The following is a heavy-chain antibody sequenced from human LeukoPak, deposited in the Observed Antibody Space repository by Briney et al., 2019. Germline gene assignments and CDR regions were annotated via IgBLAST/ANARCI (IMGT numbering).Heavy chain of an antibody. CDR2: ISSSGSTI. CDR3: AKSLGGDYGSGSYYVVFDS. J-gene: IGHJ4*02. V-gene: IGHV3-11*01. Sequence: GGSLRLSCAASGFTFSDYYMSWIRQAPGKGLEWVSYISSSGSTIYYADSVKGRFTISRDNAKNTLWLQMNSLRVDDTALYYCAKSLGGDYGSGSYYVVFDSWGQGTLVTVSS. D-gene: IGHD3-10*01. CDR1: GFTFSDYY.